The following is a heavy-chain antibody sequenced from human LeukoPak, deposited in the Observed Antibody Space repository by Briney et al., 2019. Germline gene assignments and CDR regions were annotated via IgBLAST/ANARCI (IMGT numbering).Heavy chain of an antibody. D-gene: IGHD2-15*01. J-gene: IGHJ1*01. CDR1: GGSISSYY. CDR2: IYYSGST. CDR3: ARVEDGYCSGGSCYSGYFRH. Sequence: SETLSLTCTVSGGSISSYYWSWIRQPPGKGLEWIGYIYYSGSTNYNPSLKSRVTISVDTSKNQFSLKLSSVTAVDTAVYYCARVEDGYCSGGSCYSGYFRHWGQGTLVTVSS. V-gene: IGHV4-59*01.